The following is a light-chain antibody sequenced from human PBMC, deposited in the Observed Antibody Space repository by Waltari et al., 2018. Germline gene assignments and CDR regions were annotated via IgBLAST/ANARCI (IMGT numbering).Light chain of an antibody. V-gene: IGLV2-23*02. CDR2: EFS. J-gene: IGLJ2*01. CDR1: STHVRCYNL. Sequence: QSALTQPAPVSGSPGQSITISCTCTSTHVRCYNLVSSYQQHPGKAPKLMIYEFSKRPSGVSNRFSGSKSGNTASLTISGLQAEDEADYYCCSYAGSSTFVVFGGGTKLTVL. CDR3: CSYAGSSTFVV.